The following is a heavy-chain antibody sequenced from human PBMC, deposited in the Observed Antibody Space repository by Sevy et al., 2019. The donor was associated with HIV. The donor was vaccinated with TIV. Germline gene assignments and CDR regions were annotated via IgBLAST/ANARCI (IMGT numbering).Heavy chain of an antibody. D-gene: IGHD3-22*01. CDR1: GFAFSCCA. J-gene: IGHJ2*01. Sequence: GGSLRLSCEASGFAFSCCAMTWVCQTPGKGLEWVSTIGGSGTSTFYADSVRGRFIISRDNSKNTLFLQMNSLRAEDTAVYFCAKRGNYDSRYWYFDLWGRGTLVTVSS. CDR3: AKRGNYDSRYWYFDL. V-gene: IGHV3-23*01. CDR2: IGGSGTST.